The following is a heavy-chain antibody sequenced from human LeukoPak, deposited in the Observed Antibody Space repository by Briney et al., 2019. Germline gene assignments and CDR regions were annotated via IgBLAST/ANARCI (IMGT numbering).Heavy chain of an antibody. CDR2: ISSNGGAT. Sequence: GGSLRLSCAASGCTFSSYAMHWVRQAPGKGLEYVSSISSNGGATYYANSVKGRFTISRDKSKNTLYLQRGSLRAEDMAVYYCAIVGIYSSGPLDYWGQGTLVTVSS. CDR1: GCTFSSYA. V-gene: IGHV3-64*01. D-gene: IGHD6-19*01. CDR3: AIVGIYSSGPLDY. J-gene: IGHJ4*02.